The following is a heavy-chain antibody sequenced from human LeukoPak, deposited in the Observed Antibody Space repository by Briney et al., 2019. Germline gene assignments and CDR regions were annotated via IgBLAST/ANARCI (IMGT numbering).Heavy chain of an antibody. CDR2: IYYSGST. J-gene: IGHJ4*02. CDR1: GGSISSYY. Sequence: SETLSLTCTVSGGSISSYYWSWIRQPPGQGLEWIGYIYYSGSTNYNPSLKSRVTISVDTSKNQFSLKLSSMTAADAAVYYCARRPLYGDQFFDYWGQGTLVTVSS. CDR3: ARRPLYGDQFFDY. D-gene: IGHD4-17*01. V-gene: IGHV4-59*01.